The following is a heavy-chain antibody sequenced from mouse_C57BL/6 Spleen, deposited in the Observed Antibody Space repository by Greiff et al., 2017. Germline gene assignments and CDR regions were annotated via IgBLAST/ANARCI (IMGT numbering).Heavy chain of an antibody. CDR1: GFTFTDYY. D-gene: IGHD1-1*01. CDR3: ARYGSSWFAY. J-gene: IGHJ3*01. Sequence: EVQLVESGGGLVQPGGSLSLSCAASGFTFTDYYMSWVRQPPGKALEWLGFIRNKANGYTTEYSASVKGRFTISRDNSQSILYLHMNALRAEDSATYYCARYGSSWFAYWGQGTLVTVSA. V-gene: IGHV7-3*01. CDR2: IRNKANGYTT.